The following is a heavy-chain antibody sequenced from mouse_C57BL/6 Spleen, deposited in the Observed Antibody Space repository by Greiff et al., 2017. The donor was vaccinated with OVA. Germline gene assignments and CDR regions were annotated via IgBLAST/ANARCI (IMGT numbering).Heavy chain of an antibody. CDR2: IYPGSGST. V-gene: IGHV1-55*01. CDR1: GYTFTSYW. Sequence: QVQLQQPGAELVKPGASVKMSCKASGYTFTSYWITWVKQRPGQGLEWIGDIYPGSGSTNYNEKFKSKATLTVYTSSSTAYLQLSSLTSEDSAVYYCTRDPCGYAFDYWGQGTTLTVSS. CDR3: TRDPCGYAFDY. J-gene: IGHJ2*01. D-gene: IGHD2-2*01.